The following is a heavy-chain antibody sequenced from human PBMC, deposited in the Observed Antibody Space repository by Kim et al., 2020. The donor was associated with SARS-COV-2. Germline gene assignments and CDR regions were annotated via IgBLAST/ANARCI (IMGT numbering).Heavy chain of an antibody. D-gene: IGHD6-19*01. CDR1: GYSFTTFA. Sequence: ASVKVSCKASGYSFTTFALYWVRRAPGQRREWMGWINGGNGNTRYSQKFQARVSITRDTSATTAYLELSGLRSEDTAVYYCAREAVAGSFDHWGQGTLVTVSS. V-gene: IGHV1-3*01. CDR2: INGGNGNT. CDR3: AREAVAGSFDH. J-gene: IGHJ4*02.